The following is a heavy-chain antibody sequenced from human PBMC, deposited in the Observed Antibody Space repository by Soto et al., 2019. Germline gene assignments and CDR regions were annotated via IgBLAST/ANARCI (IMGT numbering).Heavy chain of an antibody. V-gene: IGHV1-18*01. CDR3: ARDTSHYFDH. CDR1: GYTFITYG. D-gene: IGHD2-2*01. J-gene: IGHJ4*02. Sequence: ASVKVSCKASGYTFITYGVTWVRQAPGQGLEWMGWITPYNGKTHYVQKFQDRVTMTTDTAATTAYMELRSLTSDDSAMYFCARDTSHYFDHWGQGILVTVSS. CDR2: ITPYNGKT.